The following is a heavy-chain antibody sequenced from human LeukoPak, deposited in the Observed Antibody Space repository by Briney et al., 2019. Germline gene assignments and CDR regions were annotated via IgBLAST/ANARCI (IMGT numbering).Heavy chain of an antibody. J-gene: IGHJ4*02. Sequence: GGSLRLSCAASGFTFSDYYMSWIRQAPGKGLEWLSYISSRGKTTHFADSVKGRFSVSRDNTNDTLYVQMNSLRAEDTAVYFCARGRDGYKYWGQGTLVTVSS. V-gene: IGHV3-11*01. CDR3: ARGRDGYKY. CDR1: GFTFSDYY. D-gene: IGHD5-24*01. CDR2: ISSRGKTT.